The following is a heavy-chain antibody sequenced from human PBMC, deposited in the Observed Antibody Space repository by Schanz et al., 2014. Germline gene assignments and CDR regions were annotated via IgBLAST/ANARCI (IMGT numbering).Heavy chain of an antibody. CDR3: ARPRFDYGEVDY. CDR2: IGTAGDT. V-gene: IGHV3-13*04. CDR1: GFSIRNHD. Sequence: VQLVESGGGVVQFGRSLRLSCAASGFSIRNHDMHWVRQATGAGLEWVSAIGTAGDTFYLDSVRGRFTISRDRFQNTLYLRMSSLRAEDTAVYYCARPRFDYGEVDYWGQGTLVTVSS. J-gene: IGHJ4*02. D-gene: IGHD4-17*01.